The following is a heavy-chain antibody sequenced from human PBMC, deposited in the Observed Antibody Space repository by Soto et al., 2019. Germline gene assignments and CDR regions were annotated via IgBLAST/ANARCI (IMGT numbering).Heavy chain of an antibody. CDR3: ARETRARFEP. CDR2: ISDSVST. CDR1: GGSISSGGYS. Sequence: SETLSLTCAVSGGSISSGGYSCRWIRQPPGKGLEWIGYISDSVSTSYNLSLKSRVTISLDRSKNQVSLKMNSVTAADTALYYCARETRARFEPWGQGILVTVSS. J-gene: IGHJ5*02. V-gene: IGHV4-30-2*01.